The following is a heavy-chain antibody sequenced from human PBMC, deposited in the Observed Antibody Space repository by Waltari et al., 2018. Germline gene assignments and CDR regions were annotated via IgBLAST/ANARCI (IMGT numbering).Heavy chain of an antibody. Sequence: EVQLLESGRDLVQPGGSLRLSCAASVVTFSSYWMHWGRQAPGKGLVWVSRINSDGIITTYADSVKGRFTISRDNAKNTLYLQMNSLRAEDTAVYYCARQWFRDVWGQGTTVTVSS. CDR1: VVTFSSYW. J-gene: IGHJ6*02. CDR2: INSDGIIT. D-gene: IGHD3-10*01. V-gene: IGHV3-74*01. CDR3: ARQWFRDV.